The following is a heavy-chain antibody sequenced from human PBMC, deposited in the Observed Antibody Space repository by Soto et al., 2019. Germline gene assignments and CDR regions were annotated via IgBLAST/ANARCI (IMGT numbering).Heavy chain of an antibody. V-gene: IGHV4-4*02. J-gene: IGHJ3*02. CDR1: GGSISSNNW. CDR2: IFHSGSP. D-gene: IGHD5-18*01. CDR3: ARVMDAPMPDGVDI. Sequence: QVQLQESDPGLVKPSGTLSLTCAVSGGSISSNNWWTWVRQPPGKDLEWIGEIFHSGSPNYNPSLRSRVTLSLDMSKNQFSLELSSVTAADTAVYYCARVMDAPMPDGVDIWGQGTVVTVSS.